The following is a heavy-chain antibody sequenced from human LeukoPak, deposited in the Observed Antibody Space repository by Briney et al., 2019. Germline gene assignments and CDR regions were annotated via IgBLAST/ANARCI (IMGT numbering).Heavy chain of an antibody. J-gene: IGHJ6*03. V-gene: IGHV1-69*05. D-gene: IGHD4-11*01. CDR1: GGTFSNYA. Sequence: VASVKVSCKASGGTFSNYAISWVRQAPGQGLEWMGRIIPMFGTTNYAQKFQGRVTITTDESTSTAYMEVSSLRIEDTAVYYGASVTVTTWAPDGHMDVWGKGTTVTVSS. CDR2: IIPMFGTT. CDR3: ASVTVTTWAPDGHMDV.